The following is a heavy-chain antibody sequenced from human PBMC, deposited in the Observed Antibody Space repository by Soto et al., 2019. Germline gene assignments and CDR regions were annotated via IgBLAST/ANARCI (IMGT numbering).Heavy chain of an antibody. CDR2: ISYDGTNQ. V-gene: IGHV3-30-3*01. CDR1: GFSFSSYS. D-gene: IGHD6-13*01. Sequence: QLRLVESGGGVVQPGRSLRLSCATSGFSFSSYSLYWVRQAPGKGLEWVALISYDGTNQYYAESVQGRFTVSRDDSKSTMYLQMNSLRIEDTAVYYCVRTFSSTGLVGRYWGQGTLVTVSS. J-gene: IGHJ4*02. CDR3: VRTFSSTGLVGRY.